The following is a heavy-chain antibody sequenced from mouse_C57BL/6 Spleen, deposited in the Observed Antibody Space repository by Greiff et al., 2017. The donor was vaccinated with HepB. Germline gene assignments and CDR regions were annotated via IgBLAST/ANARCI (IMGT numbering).Heavy chain of an antibody. CDR1: GYSFTSYY. V-gene: IGHV1-66*01. CDR3: AREGGNQAWFAY. CDR2: IYPGSGNT. D-gene: IGHD2-1*01. Sequence: QVQLQQSGPELVKPGASVKISCKASGYSFTSYYIHWVKQRPGQGLEWIGWIYPGSGNTKYNEKFKGKATLTADTSSSTAYMQLSSLTSEDSAVYYCAREGGNQAWFAYWGQGTLVTVSA. J-gene: IGHJ3*01.